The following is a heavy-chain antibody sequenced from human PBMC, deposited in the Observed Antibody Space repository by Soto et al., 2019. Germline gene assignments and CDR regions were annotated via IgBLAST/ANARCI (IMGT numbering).Heavy chain of an antibody. CDR1: GGTFSSYA. CDR3: ARETYYYDSSGYYSHRWVFDY. D-gene: IGHD3-22*01. Sequence: SVKVSCKASGGTFSSYAISWVRQAPGQGLEWMGGIIPIFGTANYAQKFQGRVTITADESASTAYMELSSLRSEDTAVYYCARETYYYDSSGYYSHRWVFDYWGQGTLVTVSS. J-gene: IGHJ4*02. CDR2: IIPIFGTA. V-gene: IGHV1-69*13.